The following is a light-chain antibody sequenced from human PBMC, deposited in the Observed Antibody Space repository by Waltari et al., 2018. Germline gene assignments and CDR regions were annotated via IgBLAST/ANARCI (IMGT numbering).Light chain of an antibody. Sequence: EIVLTQSPASLSLSPGDSATPACRASQSVGRTLAWYQQRPGQAPRLLIYDASSRAPGIPDRFSGSGSGTDFSLTISRLEPEDFAVYYCQKYGTRPATFGQGTKVEVK. J-gene: IGKJ1*01. CDR2: DAS. CDR1: QSVGRT. V-gene: IGKV3-20*01. CDR3: QKYGTRPAT.